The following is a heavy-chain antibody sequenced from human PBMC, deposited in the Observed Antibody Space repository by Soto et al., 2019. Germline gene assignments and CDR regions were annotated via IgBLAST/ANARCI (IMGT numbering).Heavy chain of an antibody. J-gene: IGHJ4*02. CDR2: IYYRGNA. V-gene: IGHV4-39*01. D-gene: IGHD3-9*01. CDR3: ARLEGLATISYYFDF. Sequence: SETLSLTCTVFGGSISSSSSYWDWIRQSPEKGLEWIGSIYYRGNAYYNPSLQTRVTISLDKSKSQFSLKLNSVTAADSAVYFCARLEGLATISYYFDFWGPGALVTVSS. CDR1: GGSISSSSSY.